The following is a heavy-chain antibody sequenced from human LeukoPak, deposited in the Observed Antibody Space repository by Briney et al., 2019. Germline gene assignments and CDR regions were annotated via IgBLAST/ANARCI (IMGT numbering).Heavy chain of an antibody. CDR1: GGSISSYY. Sequence: SETQSLTCTVSGGSISSYYWSWIRQPPGRGLEWIGYIYYSGSTNYNPSLKSRVTISVDRSKNQFSLKLSSVTAADTAVYYCARDYYDSSGYYSYYFDYWGQGTLVTVSS. J-gene: IGHJ4*02. V-gene: IGHV4-59*12. D-gene: IGHD3-22*01. CDR3: ARDYYDSSGYYSYYFDY. CDR2: IYYSGST.